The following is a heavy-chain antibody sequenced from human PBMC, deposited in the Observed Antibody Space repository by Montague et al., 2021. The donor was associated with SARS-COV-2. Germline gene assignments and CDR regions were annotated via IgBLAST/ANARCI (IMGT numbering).Heavy chain of an antibody. CDR2: IHPNGST. Sequence: TLSLTCTVSGGSIPSSSYCWSWIRQPAGKGLEWIGHIHPNGSTNYNPSLKSRDTLSIDTSTNQLSLKLTSVPAEDTAVYYYARDWWGTSGILIVWGQGTLVTVSS. J-gene: IGHJ4*02. D-gene: IGHD2-15*01. CDR1: GGSIPSSSYC. CDR3: ARDWWGTSGILIV. V-gene: IGHV4-61*09.